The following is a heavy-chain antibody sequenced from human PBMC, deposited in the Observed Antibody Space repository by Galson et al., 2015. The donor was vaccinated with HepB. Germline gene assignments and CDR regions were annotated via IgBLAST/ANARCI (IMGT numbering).Heavy chain of an antibody. D-gene: IGHD4-17*01. CDR2: ISGSGSST. J-gene: IGHJ3*02. CDR3: ARKGGEGTTVTTKGAFDI. Sequence: SLRLSCAASGFTFSNYVMAWVRQAPGKGLEWVSSISGSGSSTYYADSVKGRFTISRDNSKNTLYLQMSSLRAEDTAVYYCARKGGEGTTVTTKGAFDIWGQGIMVTVSP. V-gene: IGHV3-23*01. CDR1: GFTFSNYV.